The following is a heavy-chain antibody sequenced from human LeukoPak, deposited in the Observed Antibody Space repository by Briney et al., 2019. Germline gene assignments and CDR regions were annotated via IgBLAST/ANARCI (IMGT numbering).Heavy chain of an antibody. D-gene: IGHD3-10*01. CDR2: IRYDGSNK. CDR1: GFTFSSYS. V-gene: IGHV3-30*02. J-gene: IGHJ4*02. CDR3: AKGALWFGEFPFDY. Sequence: QAGGSLRLSCAASGFTFSSYSMNWVRQAPGKGLEWVAFIRYDGSNKYYADSVKGRFTISRDNSKNTLYLQMNSLRAEDTAVYYCAKGALWFGEFPFDYWGQGTLVTVSS.